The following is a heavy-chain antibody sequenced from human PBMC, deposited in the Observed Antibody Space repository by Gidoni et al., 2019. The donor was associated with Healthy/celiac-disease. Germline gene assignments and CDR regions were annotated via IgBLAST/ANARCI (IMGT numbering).Heavy chain of an antibody. CDR3: ARATERWFGDDYFDY. CDR2: IYPGDSDT. J-gene: IGHJ4*02. CDR1: GSSFTSYW. V-gene: IGHV5-51*01. D-gene: IGHD3-10*01. Sequence: EVQLVQSGAEVKRPGESLKISCKGSGSSFTSYWIGWVRQMPGKGLEWMGIIYPGDSDTRYSPSFQGQVTISADKSISTAYLQWSSLKASDTAMYYCARATERWFGDDYFDYWGQGTLVTVSS.